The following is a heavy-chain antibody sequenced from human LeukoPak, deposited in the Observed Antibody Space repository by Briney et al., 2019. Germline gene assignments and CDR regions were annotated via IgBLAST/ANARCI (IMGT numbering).Heavy chain of an antibody. CDR1: GFSFSTHA. D-gene: IGHD1-26*01. Sequence: GGSLRLSCAASGFSFSTHAMTWVRQAPGKGLEWVSAISDSGGYTYSADSVKGRFTISRDNSKNTVYLQMNSLRVEDTAVHYCVKFRGATDHYYYYMDVWGKGTTVTVSS. V-gene: IGHV3-23*01. CDR3: VKFRGATDHYYYYMDV. CDR2: ISDSGGYT. J-gene: IGHJ6*03.